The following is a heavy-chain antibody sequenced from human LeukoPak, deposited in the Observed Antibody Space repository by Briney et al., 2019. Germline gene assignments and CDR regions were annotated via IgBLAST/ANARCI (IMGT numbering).Heavy chain of an antibody. Sequence: GGSLRLSCAASGFTFSSYSMNWVRQAPGKGLEWASYISSSSSTIYYADSVKGRFTISRDNAKNSLYLQMNSLRAEDTAVYYCARDQSVAGIIDYWGQGTLVTVSS. CDR2: ISSSSSTI. J-gene: IGHJ4*02. CDR1: GFTFSSYS. CDR3: ARDQSVAGIIDY. V-gene: IGHV3-48*04. D-gene: IGHD6-19*01.